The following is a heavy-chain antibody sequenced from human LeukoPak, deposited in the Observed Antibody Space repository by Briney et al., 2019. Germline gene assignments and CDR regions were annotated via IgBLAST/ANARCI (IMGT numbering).Heavy chain of an antibody. D-gene: IGHD2-2*01. Sequence: PSETLSLTCTVSGGSISSYYWSWIRQPPGKGLEWIGYIYYSGSTNYNPSLKSRVTISVDTSKNQFSLKLSSVAAADTAVCYCARNYCSSTSCYDYFDYWGQGTLVTVSS. CDR3: ARNYCSSTSCYDYFDY. V-gene: IGHV4-59*01. J-gene: IGHJ4*02. CDR2: IYYSGST. CDR1: GGSISSYY.